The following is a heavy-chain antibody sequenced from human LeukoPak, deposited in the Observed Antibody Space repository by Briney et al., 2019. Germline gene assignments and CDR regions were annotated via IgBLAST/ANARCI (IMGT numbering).Heavy chain of an antibody. CDR2: IIPIFGTA. CDR3: ARYFDFWSGYYVDY. CDR1: GGTFSSYA. J-gene: IGHJ4*02. Sequence: GASVKVSCKASGGTFSSYAISWVRQAPGQGLEWMGVIIPIFGTANYAQKFQGRVTITADESTSTAYMELTRLTSDDTAVYYCARYFDFWSGYYVDYWGQGTLVTVSS. D-gene: IGHD3-3*01. V-gene: IGHV1-69*13.